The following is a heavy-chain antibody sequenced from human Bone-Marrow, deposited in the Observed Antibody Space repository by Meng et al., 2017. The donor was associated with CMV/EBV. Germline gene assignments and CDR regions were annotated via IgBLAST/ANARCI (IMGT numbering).Heavy chain of an antibody. CDR2: ISGSGGST. CDR1: GFTFSSYA. D-gene: IGHD5-12*01. J-gene: IGHJ4*02. CDR3: ANDPPFNSWPNY. V-gene: IGHV3-23*01. Sequence: GESLKISCAASGFTFSSYAMSWVRQAPGKGLEWVSAISGSGGSTYYSDSGKGRFTISRDNSKNTLYLQLNSLRAEDTAVYSCANDPPFNSWPNYWGQGMLVTVSS.